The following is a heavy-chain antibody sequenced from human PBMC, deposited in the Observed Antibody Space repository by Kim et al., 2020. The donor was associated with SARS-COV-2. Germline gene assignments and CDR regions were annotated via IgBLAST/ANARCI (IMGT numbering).Heavy chain of an antibody. V-gene: IGHV5-51*01. J-gene: IGHJ6*02. D-gene: IGHD4-17*01. CDR2: IYPGDSDT. Sequence: GESLKISCKGSGYSFTSYWIGWVRQMPGKGLEWMGIIYPGDSDTRYSPSFQGQVTISADKSISTAYLQWSSLKASDTAMYYCARSSGGDYAGLLGYYGMDVWGQGTTVTVSS. CDR3: ARSSGGDYAGLLGYYGMDV. CDR1: GYSFTSYW.